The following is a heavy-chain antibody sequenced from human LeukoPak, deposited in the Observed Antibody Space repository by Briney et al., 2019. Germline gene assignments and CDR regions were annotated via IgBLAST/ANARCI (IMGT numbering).Heavy chain of an antibody. J-gene: IGHJ4*02. D-gene: IGHD2-2*01. V-gene: IGHV3-23*01. Sequence: GGSLRLSCAASGFTFTRNAMAWVRQAPGKGLEWVSAIDGCGGTTFYADSVKSRVTISRVQSTNTVYLQMNSLRADDTAVYYCAKAHCSSTSCSRADNWGQGTLVTVSS. CDR2: IDGCGGTT. CDR1: GFTFTRNA. CDR3: AKAHCSSTSCSRADN.